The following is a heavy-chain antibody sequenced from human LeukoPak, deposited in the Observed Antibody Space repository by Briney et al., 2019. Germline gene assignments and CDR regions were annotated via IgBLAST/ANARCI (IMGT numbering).Heavy chain of an antibody. J-gene: IGHJ4*02. CDR1: GFTLSSLA. V-gene: IGHV3-23*01. CDR2: ISGSGGST. CDR3: AKTARFGDPISVY. D-gene: IGHD3-10*01. Sequence: GGSLRPSVAASGFTLSSLAMTWFRQAQGKGREWVSAISGSGGSTYYADSVKGRFTISRDNSKNTLYLQMNSLRAEDTAVYYCAKTARFGDPISVYWGQGTLVTVSS.